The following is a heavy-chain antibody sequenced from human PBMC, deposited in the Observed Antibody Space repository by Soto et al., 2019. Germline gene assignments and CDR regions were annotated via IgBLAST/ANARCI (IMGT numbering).Heavy chain of an antibody. Sequence: SETLSLTCAVYGGSFSGYYWSWIHQPPGKGLEWIGEINHSGSTNYNPSPKSRVTISVDTSKNQFPLQLSSVTDADTAVYYCARGLPRGFGGVTVPIPGYFDYWGQGTLVPV. CDR3: ARGLPRGFGGVTVPIPGYFDY. V-gene: IGHV4-34*01. CDR1: GGSFSGYY. D-gene: IGHD3-16*02. J-gene: IGHJ4*02. CDR2: INHSGST.